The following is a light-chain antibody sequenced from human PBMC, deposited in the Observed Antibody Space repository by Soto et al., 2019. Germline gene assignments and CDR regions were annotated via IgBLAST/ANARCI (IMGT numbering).Light chain of an antibody. CDR1: QSVSSY. Sequence: EIVLTQSPATLSLSPGERATLSCRASQSVSSYLAWYQQKPGQAPRLLIYDASNRATGIPARFSGSGSATVFTVTISSLEPEDFALYYCQQRSNWPLALTFGGGTKMEIK. CDR3: QQRSNWPLALT. CDR2: DAS. J-gene: IGKJ4*01. V-gene: IGKV3-11*01.